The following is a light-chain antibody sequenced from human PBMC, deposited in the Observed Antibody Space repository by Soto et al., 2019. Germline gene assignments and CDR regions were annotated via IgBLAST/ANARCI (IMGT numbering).Light chain of an antibody. CDR3: QQYYSTPLT. J-gene: IGKJ4*01. CDR2: AAS. CDR1: QDISNY. Sequence: DIQMTQSPSSLSASVGDRVTITCQASQDISNYLNWYQQKPGKAPKLLIYAASSLQSGVPLRFSGSGSGTDFTLTISSPQAEDVAVYYCQQYYSTPLTFSGGTKVDNK. V-gene: IGKV1-39*01.